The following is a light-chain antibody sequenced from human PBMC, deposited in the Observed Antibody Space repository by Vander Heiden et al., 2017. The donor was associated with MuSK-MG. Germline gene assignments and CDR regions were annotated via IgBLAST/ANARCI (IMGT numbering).Light chain of an antibody. Sequence: SSELTQDPAVSVALGQTVRITCQGDSLRSYYASWYQQKPGQAPDLVIYGKNNRPSGIPDRFSGSSSGNTASLTITGAQAEDEADYYCNSRDSSGNHPVVFGGGTKLTVL. CDR2: GKN. CDR1: SLRSYY. CDR3: NSRDSSGNHPVV. J-gene: IGLJ2*01. V-gene: IGLV3-19*01.